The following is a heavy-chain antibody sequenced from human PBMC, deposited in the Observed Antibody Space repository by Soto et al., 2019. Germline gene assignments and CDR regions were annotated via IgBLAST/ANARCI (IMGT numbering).Heavy chain of an antibody. V-gene: IGHV1-69*13. CDR3: ARCIEPQYYYYYGMDV. CDR2: IIPIFGTA. Sequence: SVKVSCKASGGTFSSYAISWVRQAPGQGLEWMGGIIPIFGTANYAQKFQGRVTITADESTSTAYMELSSLRSEDTAVYYCARCIEPQYYYYYGMDVWGQGTTVTVSS. D-gene: IGHD1-26*01. CDR1: GGTFSSYA. J-gene: IGHJ6*02.